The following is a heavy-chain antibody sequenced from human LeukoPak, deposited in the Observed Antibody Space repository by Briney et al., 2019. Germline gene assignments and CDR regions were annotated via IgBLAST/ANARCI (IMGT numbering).Heavy chain of an antibody. CDR1: GGSISRTSYY. J-gene: IGHJ4*02. D-gene: IGHD6-13*01. Sequence: PSETLSLTCTVSGGSISRTSYYWGWIRQPPGKGLEWIGSIYYSGSTYYNPSLKSRVTISVDTSKNQFSLKLSSVTAADTAVYYCARSGLAAVYWGQGTLVTVSS. CDR2: IYYSGST. CDR3: ARSGLAAVY. V-gene: IGHV4-39*07.